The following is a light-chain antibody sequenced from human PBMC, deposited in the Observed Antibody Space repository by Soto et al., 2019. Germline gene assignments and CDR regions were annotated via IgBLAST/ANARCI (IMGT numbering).Light chain of an antibody. CDR2: TDN. CDR1: SSNIGAGYD. J-gene: IGLJ1*01. Sequence: QAVVTQPPSVSGAPGQRVTISCTGSSSNIGAGYDVHWYQQLPGTAPKLLIYTDNERPSGVPDRFSGSKSGTSASLAINGLQSGDEADYYCGAWDESLNGYVFGTGTKLTVL. V-gene: IGLV1-40*01. CDR3: GAWDESLNGYV.